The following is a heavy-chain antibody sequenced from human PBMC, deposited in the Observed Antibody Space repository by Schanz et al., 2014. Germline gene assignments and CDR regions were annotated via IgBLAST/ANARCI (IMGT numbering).Heavy chain of an antibody. J-gene: IGHJ4*02. CDR3: AKDYRTGAIDY. CDR1: GFIFSNFA. D-gene: IGHD7-27*01. Sequence: EVQLVESGGGLVQPGGSLRLSCAASGFIFSNFAMEWVRQAPGKGLEWVSAISGSGAGTYYADSVKGRFTFSRDNSKNTLYLQMNSLRAEDTAVYYCAKDYRTGAIDYWGQGTLVTVSS. CDR2: ISGSGAGT. V-gene: IGHV3-23*04.